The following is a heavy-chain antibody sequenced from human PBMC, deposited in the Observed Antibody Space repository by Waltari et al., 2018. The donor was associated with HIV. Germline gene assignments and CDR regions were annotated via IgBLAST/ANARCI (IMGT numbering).Heavy chain of an antibody. Sequence: EVQVAESGGGLVQPGGSLRLSCGASEFSLGAYYMLWVRQAPGKGLEWVANIKQDGRDKFYAAPVKGRFNISRDYARNTVFLQMDNLGAEDTALYFCARESRYRGHDDACDVWGQGTMVTVSS. CDR3: ARESRYRGHDDACDV. V-gene: IGHV3-7*01. CDR1: EFSLGAYY. CDR2: IKQDGRDK. J-gene: IGHJ3*01. D-gene: IGHD2-21*01.